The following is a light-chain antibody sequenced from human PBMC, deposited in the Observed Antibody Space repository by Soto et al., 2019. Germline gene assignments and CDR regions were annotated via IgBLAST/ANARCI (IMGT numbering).Light chain of an antibody. CDR3: QQYNNWPPVT. J-gene: IGKJ3*01. CDR1: QYISNN. Sequence: IVMTQSPVTLSVSPGGRSTLSCRASQYISNNLAWYQQKPGQAPRLLIYGASTRATGIPARFSGSGSGTEFTLTISSLQSEDFAVYFCQQYNNWPPVTFGPGTKVDIK. V-gene: IGKV3-15*01. CDR2: GAS.